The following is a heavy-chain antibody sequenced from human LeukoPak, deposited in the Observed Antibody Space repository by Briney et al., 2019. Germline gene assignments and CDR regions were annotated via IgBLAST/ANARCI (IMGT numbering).Heavy chain of an antibody. CDR1: GFTVSSNY. Sequence: GGSLRLSCAASGFTVSSNYMSWVRQAPGKGLEWVSVIYSGGSTYYADSVKGRFTISRDNSKNTLYPQMNSLRAEDTAVYYCALYSSRPLDYWGQGTLVTVSS. D-gene: IGHD6-13*01. CDR2: IYSGGST. CDR3: ALYSSRPLDY. J-gene: IGHJ4*02. V-gene: IGHV3-66*02.